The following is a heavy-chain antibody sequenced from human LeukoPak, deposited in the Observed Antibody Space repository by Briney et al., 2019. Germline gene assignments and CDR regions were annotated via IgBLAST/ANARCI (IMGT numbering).Heavy chain of an antibody. CDR3: AKSYGDYSGASDL. D-gene: IGHD4-17*01. V-gene: IGHV3-66*02. CDR1: VSGNY. CDR2: IYSGSGT. J-gene: IGHJ3*01. Sequence: GGSLRLSCAVSVSGNYMSWVRQAPGKGLEWVSVIYSGSGTYYADSVKGRFTISRDNSRKTVDLQMNSLRAEDTAVYYCAKSYGDYSGASDLWGQGTVVTVSS.